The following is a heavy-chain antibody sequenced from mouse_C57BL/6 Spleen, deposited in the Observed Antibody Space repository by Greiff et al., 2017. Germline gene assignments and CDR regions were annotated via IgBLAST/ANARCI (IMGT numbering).Heavy chain of an antibody. V-gene: IGHV1-52*01. J-gene: IGHJ2*01. CDR3: ANSDSGYDRDY. D-gene: IGHD2-14*01. Sequence: QVQLQQSGAELVRPGSSVKLSCKASGYTFTSYWMHWVKQRPIQGLEWIGNIDPSDSETPYNQKFKDKATLTVDKSSRTAYMQLSDLTSEISSVYYYANSDSGYDRDYWGQGTTLTVSS. CDR1: GYTFTSYW. CDR2: IDPSDSET.